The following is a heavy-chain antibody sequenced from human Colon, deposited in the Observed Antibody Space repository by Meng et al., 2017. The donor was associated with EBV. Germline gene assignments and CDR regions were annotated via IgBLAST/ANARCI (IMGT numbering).Heavy chain of an antibody. Sequence: GQQAGAGPGLVKPSGTLVLTCRVSGDSISNNWWSWVRQPPGKGLEWIGEIYHSGTTNYNPSLRSRVTISVDKSKNQFSLQLTSVTAADTAVYYCARNGDYNPGLYWGQGTLVTVSS. D-gene: IGHD4-17*01. V-gene: IGHV4-4*02. CDR2: IYHSGTT. CDR1: GDSISNNW. CDR3: ARNGDYNPGLY. J-gene: IGHJ4*02.